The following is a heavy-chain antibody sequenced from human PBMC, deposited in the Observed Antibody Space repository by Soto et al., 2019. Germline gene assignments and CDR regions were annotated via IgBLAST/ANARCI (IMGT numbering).Heavy chain of an antibody. CDR3: ARPDTIVVVPAAMRPDDAFDI. D-gene: IGHD2-2*01. CDR2: MNPNSGNT. V-gene: IGHV1-8*01. J-gene: IGHJ3*02. CDR1: GYTFTGYD. Sequence: GASVKVSCKASGYTFTGYDINCVRQATGQGHEWMGWMNPNSGNTGYAQKFQGRVTMTRNTSISTAYMELSSLRSEDTAVYYCARPDTIVVVPAAMRPDDAFDIWGQGTMVTVSS.